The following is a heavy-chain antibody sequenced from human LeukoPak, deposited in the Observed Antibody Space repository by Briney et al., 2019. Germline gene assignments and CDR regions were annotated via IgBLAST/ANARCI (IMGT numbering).Heavy chain of an antibody. CDR1: GFTFSDFY. J-gene: IGHJ4*02. D-gene: IGHD2-15*01. CDR2: ISGSSSNT. CDR3: TRHPAEGDY. V-gene: IGHV3-11*03. Sequence: GGSVRLSCAASGFTFSDFYMSWNRQAPGKGLESVSYISGSSSNTNYADSVKGRFTISRDNAKNSLYLQMNSLRPEDTAVYYCTRHPAEGDYWDQRPVHPVSS.